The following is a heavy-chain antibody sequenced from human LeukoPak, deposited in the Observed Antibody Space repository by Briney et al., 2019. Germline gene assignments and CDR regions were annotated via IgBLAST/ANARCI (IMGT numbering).Heavy chain of an antibody. J-gene: IGHJ3*02. Sequence: GGSLRLSCEVSGFNFISYGMSWVRQAPGKGLEWVSLISGSGTRTHYAGSVKGRFTISRDNSKNTVYLQMDSLGAEDTAVYYCVRDKYDSNRSPSDIWGQGTKVTVSS. CDR3: VRDKYDSNRSPSDI. V-gene: IGHV3-23*01. CDR2: ISGSGTRT. D-gene: IGHD3-22*01. CDR1: GFNFISYG.